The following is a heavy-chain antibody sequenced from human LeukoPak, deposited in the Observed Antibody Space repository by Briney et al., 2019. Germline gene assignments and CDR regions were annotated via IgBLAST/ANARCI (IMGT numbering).Heavy chain of an antibody. CDR1: GFTFSSYG. CDR3: AKETMDCSGGSCYFGFDP. J-gene: IGHJ5*02. Sequence: PGGSLRLSCAASGFTFSSYGMSWVRQAPGKGLEWVSAINGSGGSTYYADSVKGRFTISRDNSKNTLYLQMNSLRAEDTAVYYCAKETMDCSGGSCYFGFDPWGQGTLVTVSS. CDR2: INGSGGST. D-gene: IGHD2-15*01. V-gene: IGHV3-23*01.